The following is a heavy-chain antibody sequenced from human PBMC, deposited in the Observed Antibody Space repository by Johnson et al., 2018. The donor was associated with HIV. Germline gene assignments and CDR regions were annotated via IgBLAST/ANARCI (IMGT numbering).Heavy chain of an antibody. V-gene: IGHV3-30-3*01. Sequence: QVQLVESGGGVVQPGRSLRLSCAASGFTFSSYAMHWVRQAPGKGLAWVAVISYDGSNKYYADSVKGRFTISRDNSKNTLYLQMNSLRAEDTAVYSCAGDYYVSGSYYVGVFDIWGQGTMVTVSS. CDR2: ISYDGSNK. D-gene: IGHD3-10*01. CDR3: AGDYYVSGSYYVGVFDI. CDR1: GFTFSSYA. J-gene: IGHJ3*02.